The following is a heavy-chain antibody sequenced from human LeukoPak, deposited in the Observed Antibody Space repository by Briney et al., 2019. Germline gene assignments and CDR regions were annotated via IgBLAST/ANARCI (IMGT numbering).Heavy chain of an antibody. CDR3: ARVAWERVALGTAYYMDV. J-gene: IGHJ6*03. V-gene: IGHV4-59*01. CDR2: IYYSGST. CDR1: GGSISSYY. Sequence: PSETLSLTCTGSGGSISSYYWSWIRQPPGKGLEWIGYIYYSGSTNYNPSLKSRVTISVDTSKNQFSLKLSSVTAADTAVYYCARVAWERVALGTAYYMDVWGKGTTVTVSS. D-gene: IGHD1-26*01.